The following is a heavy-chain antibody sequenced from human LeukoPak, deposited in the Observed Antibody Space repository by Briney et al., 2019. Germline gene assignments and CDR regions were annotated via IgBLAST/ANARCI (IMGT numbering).Heavy chain of an antibody. CDR1: GGSISSYY. CDR3: ARVVFPFGVVIITPGTFDY. Sequence: KPSETLSLTCTVSGGSISSYYWSWIRQPPGKGLEWIGYIYYSGSTNYNPSLKSRVTISVDTSKNQFALKLSSVTAADTAVYYCARVVFPFGVVIITPGTFDYWGQGTLVTVSS. J-gene: IGHJ4*02. CDR2: IYYSGST. D-gene: IGHD3-3*01. V-gene: IGHV4-59*08.